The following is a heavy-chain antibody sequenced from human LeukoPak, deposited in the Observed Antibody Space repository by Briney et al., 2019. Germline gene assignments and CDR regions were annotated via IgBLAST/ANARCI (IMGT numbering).Heavy chain of an antibody. CDR3: ARDPWQGSTTLH. CDR2: ISGSGGST. CDR1: GFTFSSYA. J-gene: IGHJ4*02. Sequence: GSLRLSCAASGFTFSSYAMSWVRQAPGKGLEWVSAISGSGGSTYYADSVKGRFTISRDNSKSTLHLQMDTLRTEDTAMYYCARDPWQGSTTLHWGQGIMVTVSS. D-gene: IGHD1-26*01. V-gene: IGHV3-23*01.